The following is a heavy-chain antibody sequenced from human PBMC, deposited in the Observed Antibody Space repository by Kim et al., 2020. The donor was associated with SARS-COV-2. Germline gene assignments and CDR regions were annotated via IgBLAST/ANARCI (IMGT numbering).Heavy chain of an antibody. J-gene: IGHJ4*02. CDR3: AREGRRDGYNSVDY. D-gene: IGHD5-12*01. V-gene: IGHV1-46*01. Sequence: AQKFQGRVTMTRDTSTSTVYMELSSLRSEDTAVYYCAREGRRDGYNSVDYWGQGTLVTVSS.